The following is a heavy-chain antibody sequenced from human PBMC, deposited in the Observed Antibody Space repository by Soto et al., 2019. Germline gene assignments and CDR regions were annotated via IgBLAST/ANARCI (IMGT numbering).Heavy chain of an antibody. Sequence: ASVKVSCKVSGYTLTELSMHWVRQAPGKGLEWMGGFDPEDGETIYAQKFQGRVTMTEDTSTDTAYMELSSLRSEDTAVYYCARDRFGDHDYGDVSYYYYMYVWGKRTTVTVSS. V-gene: IGHV1-24*01. J-gene: IGHJ6*03. CDR3: ARDRFGDHDYGDVSYYYYMYV. CDR2: FDPEDGET. CDR1: GYTLTELS. D-gene: IGHD4-17*01.